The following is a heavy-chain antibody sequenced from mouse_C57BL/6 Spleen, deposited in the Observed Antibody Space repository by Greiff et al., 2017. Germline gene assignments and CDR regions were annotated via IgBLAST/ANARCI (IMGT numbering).Heavy chain of an antibody. CDR3: APHAPIYGSSLYYAMDY. V-gene: IGHV1-80*01. Sequence: QVQLKQSGAELVKPGASVKISCKASGYAFSSYWMNWVKQRPGKGLEWIGQIYPGDGDTNYNGKFKGKATLTADKSSSTAYMQLSSLTSEDSAVYFCAPHAPIYGSSLYYAMDYWGQGTSVTVSS. CDR1: GYAFSSYW. J-gene: IGHJ4*01. CDR2: IYPGDGDT. D-gene: IGHD1-1*01.